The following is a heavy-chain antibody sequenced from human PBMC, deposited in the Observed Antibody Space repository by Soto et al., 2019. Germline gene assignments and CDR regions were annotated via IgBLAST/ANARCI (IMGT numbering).Heavy chain of an antibody. V-gene: IGHV4-4*02. Sequence: KTSETLSLTCAVSGGSISSGKGWRWVRQPPGKGLEWIGEIDHSGTTKYNPSLKSRVTISVDKSKNQFSLKLHSVTAADTAVYYCAGGPSASSAFDMWGQGTMVTVSS. CDR1: GGSISSGKG. CDR2: IDHSGTT. D-gene: IGHD3-10*01. J-gene: IGHJ3*02. CDR3: AGGPSASSAFDM.